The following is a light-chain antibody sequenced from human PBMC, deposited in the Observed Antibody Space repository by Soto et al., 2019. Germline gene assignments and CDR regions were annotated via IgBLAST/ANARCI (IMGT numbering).Light chain of an antibody. CDR1: QTVTSNY. V-gene: IGKV3-20*01. CDR2: GAS. Sequence: EIVLTQSPGTLSLSPGGRATLSGRASQTVTSNYLAWYQQKPGQAPRLLIHGASSRATGIPDRFSGSGSGTDFTLTISRLEPEDFAVYYCQQYSVSPLSFGGGTKVDI. CDR3: QQYSVSPLS. J-gene: IGKJ4*02.